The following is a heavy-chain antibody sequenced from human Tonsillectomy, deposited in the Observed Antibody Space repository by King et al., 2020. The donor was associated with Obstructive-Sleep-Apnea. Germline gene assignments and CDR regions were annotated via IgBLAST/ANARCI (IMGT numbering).Heavy chain of an antibody. D-gene: IGHD2-8*01. V-gene: IGHV3-23*04. J-gene: IGHJ4*02. CDR3: AKEASGVATLDY. CDR2: LSNSGCLS. CDR1: GFPFSSYA. Sequence: VQLVESGGDLVQPGGSLRLSCAAFGFPFSSYAMTWVRHAPGKGLEWVSTLSNSGCLSFFADSVGGRFTISRENSKSTLSLQMNSLRVEDTAIYYCAKEASGVATLDYWGQGTLVIVSS.